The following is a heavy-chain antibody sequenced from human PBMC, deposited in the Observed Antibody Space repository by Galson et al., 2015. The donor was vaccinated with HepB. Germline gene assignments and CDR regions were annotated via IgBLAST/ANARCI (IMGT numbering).Heavy chain of an antibody. J-gene: IGHJ6*03. D-gene: IGHD3-16*02. Sequence: SLRLSCAASGFTFSNYVMHWVRQAPGKGLEYVSAIRSNGGSTYYANSVKGRFSISRDNSNNTLYLQMGSLRAEDMAVYYCAREGHDPVKHFSYYMDVWGKGTTVTVSS. CDR2: IRSNGGST. CDR1: GFTFSNYV. CDR3: AREGHDPVKHFSYYMDV. V-gene: IGHV3-64*01.